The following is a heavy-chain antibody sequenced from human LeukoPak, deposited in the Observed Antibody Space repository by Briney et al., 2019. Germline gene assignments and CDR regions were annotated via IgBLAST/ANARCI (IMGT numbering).Heavy chain of an antibody. J-gene: IGHJ6*04. CDR1: GGSFSGYY. CDR2: INHSGST. Sequence: SENLSLTCAVYGGSFSGYYWSWIRQPPGKGLEWIGEINHSGSTNYNPSLKSRVTISVDTSKNQFSLKLSSVTAADTAVYYCARGGPGGMDVWGKGTTVTVSS. V-gene: IGHV4-34*01. CDR3: ARGGPGGMDV.